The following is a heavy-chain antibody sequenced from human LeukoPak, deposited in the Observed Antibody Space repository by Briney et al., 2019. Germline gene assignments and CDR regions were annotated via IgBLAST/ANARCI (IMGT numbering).Heavy chain of an antibody. CDR1: GFTFSSHA. J-gene: IGHJ4*02. CDR2: ISGSAGYT. D-gene: IGHD3-10*01. V-gene: IGHV3-23*01. Sequence: GGSLRLSCAASGFTFSSHAMSWVRQAPGKGLEWVSGISGSAGYTYYAVSVKGRFTISRDNSRNTLFLQMNSLRVEDTAVYYCAKNRIDSGSYYYIDDWGQGTLVTVSS. CDR3: AKNRIDSGSYYYIDD.